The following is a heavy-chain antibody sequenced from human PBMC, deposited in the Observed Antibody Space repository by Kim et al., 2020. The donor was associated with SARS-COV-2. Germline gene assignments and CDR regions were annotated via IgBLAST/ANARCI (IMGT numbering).Heavy chain of an antibody. CDR3: AREYSRRADY. D-gene: IGHD5-18*01. Sequence: TFNAAYVKGRFTNPRDNSKNTLCLKLNSLRAEDTALYYCAREYSRRADYWGQGTLVTVSS. V-gene: IGHV3-23*01. CDR2: T. J-gene: IGHJ4*02.